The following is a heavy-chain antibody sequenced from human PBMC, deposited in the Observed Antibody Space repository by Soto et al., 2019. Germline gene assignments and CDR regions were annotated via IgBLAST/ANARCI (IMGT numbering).Heavy chain of an antibody. Sequence: ASVKVSCKASGYTFTSYGISWVRQAPGQGLEWMGWISAYNGNTNYAQKLQGRVTMTTDTSTSTAYMELRSLRSEDTAVYYCARDYNGSNPWYYFDYWGQGTLVTV. J-gene: IGHJ4*02. CDR3: ARDYNGSNPWYYFDY. CDR2: ISAYNGNT. CDR1: GYTFTSYG. V-gene: IGHV1-18*01. D-gene: IGHD1-26*01.